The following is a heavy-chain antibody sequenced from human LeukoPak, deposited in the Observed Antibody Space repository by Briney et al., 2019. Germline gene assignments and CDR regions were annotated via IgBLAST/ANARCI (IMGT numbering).Heavy chain of an antibody. V-gene: IGHV1-69*13. D-gene: IGHD4-23*01. Sequence: SVKVSCKASGYTFTGYYMHWVRQAPGQGLEWMGGIIPIFGTANYAQKFQGRVTITADESTSTAYMELSSLRSEDTAVYYCARALNFRWELSYWGQGTLVTVSS. J-gene: IGHJ4*02. CDR3: ARALNFRWELSY. CDR2: IIPIFGTA. CDR1: GYTFTGYY.